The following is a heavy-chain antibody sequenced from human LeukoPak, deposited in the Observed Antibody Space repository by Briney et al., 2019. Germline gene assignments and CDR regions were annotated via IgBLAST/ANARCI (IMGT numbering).Heavy chain of an antibody. D-gene: IGHD3-3*01. CDR3: AREEYDFWSGYPYFDY. CDR2: INPSGGST. J-gene: IGHJ4*02. CDR1: GYTFTSYY. V-gene: IGHV1-46*01. Sequence: ASVKVSCKASGYTFTSYYMHWVRQAPGQGLEWMGIINPSGGSTSYAQKFQGRVTMTRDMSTSTVYMELSSLRSEDTAVYYCAREEYDFWSGYPYFDYWGQGTLVTVSS.